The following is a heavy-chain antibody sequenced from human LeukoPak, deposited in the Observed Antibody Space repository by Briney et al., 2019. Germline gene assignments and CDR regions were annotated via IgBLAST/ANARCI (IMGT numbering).Heavy chain of an antibody. CDR3: ARGPIVVVTAIIWYFDL. CDR1: IDSFTNYY. Sequence: SETLSLTCAVYIDSFTNYYWNWIRQTPGKGLEWIGSIYYSGSTYYNPSLKSRVAISVDTSKNQFSLKLSSVTAADTAVYYCARGPIVVVTAIIWYFDLWGRGTLVTVSS. J-gene: IGHJ2*01. D-gene: IGHD2-21*02. V-gene: IGHV4-39*01. CDR2: IYYSGST.